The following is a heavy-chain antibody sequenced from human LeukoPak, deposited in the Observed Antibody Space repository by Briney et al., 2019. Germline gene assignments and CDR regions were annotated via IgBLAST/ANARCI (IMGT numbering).Heavy chain of an antibody. CDR1: GFTFSSYS. CDR2: ISNSSSYI. D-gene: IGHD2-15*01. J-gene: IGHJ4*02. Sequence: PGGSLRLSSAASGFTFSSYSMNCGCQAPRKGLEWVSSISNSSSYIYYAASVKGRFTLSRDNAKNSLYLQMNSLRAEDPAVYYCASARADWGQGTLVTVSS. CDR3: ASARAD. V-gene: IGHV3-21*01.